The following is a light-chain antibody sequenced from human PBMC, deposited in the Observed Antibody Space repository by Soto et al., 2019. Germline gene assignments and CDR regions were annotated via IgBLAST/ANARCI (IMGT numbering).Light chain of an antibody. Sequence: DIQMTQSPSSLSASVGDRVTITCRARQTINTYLNWYQQTPGTAPKLLLRGASSLHRGVPSRFSGGGAGTEFTLTISSLQPEDFATYYCQQTSAFPRTFGQGTKVDIK. CDR1: QTINTY. J-gene: IGKJ2*01. CDR3: QQTSAFPRT. V-gene: IGKV1-39*01. CDR2: GAS.